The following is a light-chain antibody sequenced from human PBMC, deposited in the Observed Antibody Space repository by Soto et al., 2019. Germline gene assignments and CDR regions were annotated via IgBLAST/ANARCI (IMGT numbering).Light chain of an antibody. Sequence: IGITPAPLPLTGTLGQAASIFCRSSQSLRTREGKPLLSWLQQRPGQPPKLLIYKISNRFSGVPDRFSGSGAGTDFTLKISRVEAEDVGVYYCMQATQFPWTFGQGTKVEMK. CDR3: MQATQFPWT. J-gene: IGKJ1*01. V-gene: IGKV2-24*01. CDR2: KIS. CDR1: QSLRTREGKPL.